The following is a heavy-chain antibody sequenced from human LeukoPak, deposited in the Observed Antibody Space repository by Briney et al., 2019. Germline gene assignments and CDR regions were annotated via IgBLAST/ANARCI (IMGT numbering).Heavy chain of an antibody. J-gene: IGHJ4*02. CDR3: ARAGSSSSPPFEY. CDR1: GGSFSGYY. CDR2: INHSGST. V-gene: IGHV4-34*01. D-gene: IGHD6-6*01. Sequence: SSVTLSLTCAVYGGSFSGYYWSWIRQPPGKGLEWIGEINHSGSTNYNPSLKSRVTISVDTSKNQFSLKLSSVTAADTAVYYCARAGSSSSPPFEYWGQGTLV.